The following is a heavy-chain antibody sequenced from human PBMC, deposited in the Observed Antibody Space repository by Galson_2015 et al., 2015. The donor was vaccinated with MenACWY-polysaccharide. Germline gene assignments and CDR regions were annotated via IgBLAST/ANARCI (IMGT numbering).Heavy chain of an antibody. Sequence: SLRLSCAASGFTFSYYGMQWVRQAPGKGLEWVAVISYDGSNKFYADSVKGRFTISRANSRNTLYLQLNTLIAEDTAIYSCAKDVDHFDSSGLDSWGQGTLVTVSS. J-gene: IGHJ4*02. CDR1: GFTFSYYG. CDR3: AKDVDHFDSSGLDS. D-gene: IGHD3-22*01. CDR2: ISYDGSNK. V-gene: IGHV3-30*18.